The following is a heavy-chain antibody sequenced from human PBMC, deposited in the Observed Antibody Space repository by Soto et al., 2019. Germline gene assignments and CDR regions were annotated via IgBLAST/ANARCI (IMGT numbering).Heavy chain of an antibody. CDR1: GFTFSDYY. V-gene: IGHV3-11*01. J-gene: IGHJ4*02. Sequence: QVQLVESGGGLVKPGGSLRLSCAASGFTFSDYYMSWIRQAPGKGLEWVSYISSGSTIYYADSVKGRFTISRDNAKNSLYLQMNSLRAEDTAVYYCARDASDSDDYWGQGTLVTVSS. CDR3: ARDASDSDDY. CDR2: ISSGSTI. D-gene: IGHD1-26*01.